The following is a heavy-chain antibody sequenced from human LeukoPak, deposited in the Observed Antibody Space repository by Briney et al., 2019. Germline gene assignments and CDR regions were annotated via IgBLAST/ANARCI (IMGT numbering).Heavy chain of an antibody. D-gene: IGHD5-18*01. CDR3: ARDNFGIQLWSKNWFDP. J-gene: IGHJ5*02. CDR2: ISAYNGNT. V-gene: IGHV1-18*01. Sequence: ASVKVSCKASGYTFTSYGISWVRQAPGQGLEWMGWISAYNGNTNYAQKLQGRVTMTTDASTSTAYMELRSLRSDDTAVYYCARDNFGIQLWSKNWFDPWGQGTLVTVSS. CDR1: GYTFTSYG.